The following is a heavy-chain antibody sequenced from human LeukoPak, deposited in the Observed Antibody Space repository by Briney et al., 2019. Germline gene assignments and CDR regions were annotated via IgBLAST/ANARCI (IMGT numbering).Heavy chain of an antibody. CDR3: VRDDFGDYTRRFDP. CDR1: GGSISSNNYY. D-gene: IGHD4-17*01. Sequence: SETLSLTCTVSGGSISSNNYYWGWIRQPPGRGLERIASINDGGSTYCNPSLKSRVTMSVDTSKNQFSLRLSPVTAADTAMYYCVRDDFGDYTRRFDPWGQGTLVTVSS. V-gene: IGHV4-39*07. CDR2: INDGGST. J-gene: IGHJ5*02.